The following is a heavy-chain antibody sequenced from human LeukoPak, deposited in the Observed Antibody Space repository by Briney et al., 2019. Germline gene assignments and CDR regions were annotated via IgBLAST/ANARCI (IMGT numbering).Heavy chain of an antibody. V-gene: IGHV3-11*01. CDR2: ISSSGSTI. J-gene: IGHJ5*02. D-gene: IGHD3-9*01. Sequence: GGSLRLSCAASGFTFSDYYMSWIRQAPGKGLEWVSYISSSGSTIYYADSVKGRFTISRDNAKNSLYLQMNSLRAEDTAVYYCASSYYDILTGYYTPFDPWGQGTLVTVSS. CDR3: ASSYYDILTGYYTPFDP. CDR1: GFTFSDYY.